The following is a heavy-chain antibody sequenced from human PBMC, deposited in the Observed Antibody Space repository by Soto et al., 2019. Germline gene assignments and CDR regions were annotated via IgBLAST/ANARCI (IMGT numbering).Heavy chain of an antibody. CDR2: ISGGGGST. D-gene: IGHD3-16*01. J-gene: IGHJ4*02. CDR3: AKVPAYDYVWGTYYYFDY. Sequence: VGSLRLSCAASGFTFSTYAINWVRQAPGKGLEWVSAISGGGGSTYYADSVKGRFTISRDNSKNTLYLQMNSLRAEDAAIYYCAKVPAYDYVWGTYYYFDYWGQGTLVTVSS. CDR1: GFTFSTYA. V-gene: IGHV3-23*01.